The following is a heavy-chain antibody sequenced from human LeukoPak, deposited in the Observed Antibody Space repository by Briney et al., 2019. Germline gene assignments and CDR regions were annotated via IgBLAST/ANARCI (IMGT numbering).Heavy chain of an antibody. CDR2: IYTSGST. D-gene: IGHD1-1*01. V-gene: IGHV4-4*07. Sequence: SETLSLTCAVYGGSFSGYYWSWIRQPAGKGLEWIGRIYTSGSTNYNPSLKSRVTMSVDTSKNQFSLKLSSVTAADTAVYYCARENVYYYYMDVWGKGTTVTISS. CDR1: GGSFSGYY. CDR3: ARENVYYYYMDV. J-gene: IGHJ6*03.